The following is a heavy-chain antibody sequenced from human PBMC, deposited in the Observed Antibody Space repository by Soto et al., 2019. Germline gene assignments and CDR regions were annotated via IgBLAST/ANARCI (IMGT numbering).Heavy chain of an antibody. CDR1: GYAFTTYG. CDR3: ARGRYGDY. V-gene: IGHV1-18*01. CDR2: ISAHNGNT. D-gene: IGHD1-1*01. J-gene: IGHJ4*02. Sequence: QVHLVQSGAEVKKPGASVKVSCKGSGYAFTTYGITWVRQAPGQGLEWMGWISAHNGNTKYAQKLQGRVTVTRDTSTSTAYMELRSLRSDDTAVYYGARGRYGDYWGQGALVTVSS.